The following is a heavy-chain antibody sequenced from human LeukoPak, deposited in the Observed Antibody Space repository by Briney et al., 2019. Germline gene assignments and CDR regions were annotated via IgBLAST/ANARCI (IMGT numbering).Heavy chain of an antibody. CDR1: GYTFTGYY. D-gene: IGHD6-19*01. V-gene: IGHV1-2*02. Sequence: ASVKVSCKASGYTFTGYYMHWVRQAPGQGLEWMGWINPNSGGTNYAQKFQGRVTMTRDTSISTAYMELSRLRSDDTAVYYRARVGASGWSPFDYWGQGTLVTVSS. CDR3: ARVGASGWSPFDY. J-gene: IGHJ4*02. CDR2: INPNSGGT.